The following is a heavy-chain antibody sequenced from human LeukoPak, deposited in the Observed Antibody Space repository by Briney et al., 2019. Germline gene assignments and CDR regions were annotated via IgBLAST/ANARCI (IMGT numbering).Heavy chain of an antibody. V-gene: IGHV6-1*01. J-gene: IGHJ4*02. CDR1: GDSVSSNSAT. D-gene: IGHD5-18*01. CDR2: TYYRSKWYN. Sequence: SQTLSLTCAISGDSVSSNSATWNWIRQSPSRGLEWLGRTYYRSKWYNDYAVSVKSRITINPDTSKNQFSLQLNSVTPEDTAVYYCTRALRPLYSYRPYYFDYWGQGTLVTVSS. CDR3: TRALRPLYSYRPYYFDY.